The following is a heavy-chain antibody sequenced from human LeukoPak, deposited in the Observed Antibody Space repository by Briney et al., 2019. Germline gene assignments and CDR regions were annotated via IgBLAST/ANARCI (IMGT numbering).Heavy chain of an antibody. CDR1: GFTFSSYS. CDR2: ISSSSSYI. D-gene: IGHD5-18*01. J-gene: IGHJ6*03. V-gene: IGHV3-21*04. CDR3: ARTTEGGYTYGYFYYYYMDV. Sequence: GGSLRLSCAASGFTFSSYSMNWVRQAPGKGLEWVSSISSSSSYIYYADSVKGRFTISRDSGKNSLFLQMNSLRAEDTAVYYCARTTEGGYTYGYFYYYYMDVWGKGTTVTISS.